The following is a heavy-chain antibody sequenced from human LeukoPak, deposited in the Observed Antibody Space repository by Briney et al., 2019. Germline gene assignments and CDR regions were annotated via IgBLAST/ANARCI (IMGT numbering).Heavy chain of an antibody. Sequence: GGSLRLSCAASGFTFSIYWMRWVRQAPGEGRVWVSRINSDGINTSYADSVKSRFTISRDNAKNTLTLPMNRLRAEDTAVYYCARDIGQDFDTSDNWFDPWGQGTLVTVSS. V-gene: IGHV3-74*01. D-gene: IGHD2-15*01. CDR1: GFTFSIYW. CDR2: INSDGINT. J-gene: IGHJ5*02. CDR3: ARDIGQDFDTSDNWFDP.